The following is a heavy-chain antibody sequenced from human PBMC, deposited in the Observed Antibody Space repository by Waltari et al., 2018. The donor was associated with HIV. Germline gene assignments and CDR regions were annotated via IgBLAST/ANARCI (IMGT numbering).Heavy chain of an antibody. J-gene: IGHJ4*02. CDR2: IKSKANSFAT. CDR1: GFPFSDPS. Sequence: EVRLVESGGGLVQPGGSLILSCAASGFPFSDPSMHWVRQASGKGLGWIGLIKSKANSFATRYDASVKGRFAVSRDDSKNTAYLQMDSLKTEDTAIYYCTGHVEPREDSQTEYWGQGTLVTVSS. V-gene: IGHV3-73*01. CDR3: TGHVEPREDSQTEY. D-gene: IGHD1-26*01.